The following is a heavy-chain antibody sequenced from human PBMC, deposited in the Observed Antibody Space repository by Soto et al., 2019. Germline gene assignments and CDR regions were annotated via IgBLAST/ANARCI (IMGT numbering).Heavy chain of an antibody. Sequence: QVQLVESGGGVVQPGRSLRLSCAASEFTFRSYGMHWVRQAPGKGLEWVAVISFDGNKEYYADSVKGRFTISRDNSKNTLFLQMNSLRTEDTAMYYCAKEADDSSWTFDYWGQATLVTVSS. J-gene: IGHJ4*02. V-gene: IGHV3-30*18. D-gene: IGHD6-13*01. CDR3: AKEADDSSWTFDY. CDR1: EFTFRSYG. CDR2: ISFDGNKE.